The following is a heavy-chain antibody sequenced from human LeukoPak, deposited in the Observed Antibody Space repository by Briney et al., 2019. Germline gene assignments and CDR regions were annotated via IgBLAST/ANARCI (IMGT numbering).Heavy chain of an antibody. Sequence: SETLSLTCTVSGGSISSYYWSWIRQPAGKGLEWIGRIYTSGSTNYNPSLKSRVTMSVDTSKNQFFLKLSSVTAADTAVYYCVAGSVVTHRTNYYYYYMDVWGKGTTVTISS. CDR3: VAGSVVTHRTNYYYYYMDV. D-gene: IGHD4-23*01. J-gene: IGHJ6*03. CDR2: IYTSGST. CDR1: GGSISSYY. V-gene: IGHV4-4*07.